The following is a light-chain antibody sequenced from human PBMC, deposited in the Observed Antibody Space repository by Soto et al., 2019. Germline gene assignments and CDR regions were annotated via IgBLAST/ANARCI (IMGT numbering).Light chain of an antibody. CDR1: SSDVGDYNY. CDR3: SSHGGNDILL. V-gene: IGLV2-8*01. Sequence: QSALTQPPSASGSPGQSVTISCTGTSSDVGDYNYVSWYQQHPGKAPKLIIYEVFKRPSGVPGRFSGSKSGNTASLTVSGLQAEDEGVYYCSSHGGNDILLFGGGTKLTVL. J-gene: IGLJ2*01. CDR2: EVF.